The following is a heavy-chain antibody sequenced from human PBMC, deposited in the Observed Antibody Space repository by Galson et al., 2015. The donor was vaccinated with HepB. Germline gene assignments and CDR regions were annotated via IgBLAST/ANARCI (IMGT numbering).Heavy chain of an antibody. CDR2: INTDGSST. J-gene: IGHJ4*02. CDR1: GFTFSSYW. CDR3: SRAGTVVTDRNRLDY. Sequence: SLRLSCAASGFTFSSYWMHWVRQAPGMGLVWVSRINTDGSSTNYADSVKGRFTISRDNAKNTMYLQMNSLRAEDTGVYYCSRAGTVVTDRNRLDYWGQGTLVTVSS. V-gene: IGHV3-74*01. D-gene: IGHD1-14*01.